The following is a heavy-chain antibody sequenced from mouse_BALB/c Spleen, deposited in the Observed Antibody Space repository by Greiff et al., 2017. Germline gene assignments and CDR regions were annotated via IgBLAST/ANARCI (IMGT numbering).Heavy chain of an antibody. CDR2: ISYSGST. Sequence: EVKLQESGPGLVKPSQSLSLTCTVTGYSITSDYAWNWIRQFPGNKLEWMGYISYSGSTSYNPSLKSRISITRDTSKNQFFLQLNSVTTEDTATYYCAREGSSGYYFDYWGQGTTLTVSS. CDR1: GYSITSDYA. V-gene: IGHV3-2*02. CDR3: AREGSSGYYFDY. D-gene: IGHD3-1*01. J-gene: IGHJ2*01.